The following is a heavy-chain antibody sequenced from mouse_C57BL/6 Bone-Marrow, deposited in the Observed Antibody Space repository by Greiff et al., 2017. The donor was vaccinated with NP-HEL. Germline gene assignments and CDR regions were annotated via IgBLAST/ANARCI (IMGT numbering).Heavy chain of an antibody. Sequence: DVMLVESGGGLVKPGGSLKLSCAASGFTFSSYAMSWVRQTPEKRLEWVATISDGGSYTYYPDNVKGRFTISRDNAKNNLYLQMSHLKSEDTAMYYCARDGTMVRAMDYWGQGTSVTVSS. CDR2: ISDGGSYT. CDR3: ARDGTMVRAMDY. D-gene: IGHD2-2*01. V-gene: IGHV5-4*01. J-gene: IGHJ4*01. CDR1: GFTFSSYA.